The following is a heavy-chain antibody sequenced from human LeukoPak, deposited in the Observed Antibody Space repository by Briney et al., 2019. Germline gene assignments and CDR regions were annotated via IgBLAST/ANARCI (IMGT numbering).Heavy chain of an antibody. CDR3: ARHIVVVPAAMGYYYYYYMDV. Sequence: SETLSLTCTVSGGSISSSSYYWGWIRQPPGKGLEWIGSIYYSGSTYYNPSPKSRVTISVDTSKNQFSLKLSSVTAADTAVYYCARHIVVVPAAMGYYYYYYMDVWGKGTTVTVSS. CDR2: IYYSGST. CDR1: GGSISSSSYY. J-gene: IGHJ6*03. V-gene: IGHV4-39*01. D-gene: IGHD2-2*01.